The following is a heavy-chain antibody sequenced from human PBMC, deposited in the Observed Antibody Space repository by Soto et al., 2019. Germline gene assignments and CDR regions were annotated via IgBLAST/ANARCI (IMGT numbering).Heavy chain of an antibody. J-gene: IGHJ3*02. CDR3: AREGEWMATRSDAFDI. Sequence: PGGSLRLSCAASGFTFSSYWMGWVRQAPGKGLEWVANIKQDGSEKYYVDSVKGRFTISRDNAKNSLYLQMNSLRAEDTAVYYCAREGEWMATRSDAFDIWGQGTMVTVSS. CDR2: IKQDGSEK. V-gene: IGHV3-7*01. D-gene: IGHD5-12*01. CDR1: GFTFSSYW.